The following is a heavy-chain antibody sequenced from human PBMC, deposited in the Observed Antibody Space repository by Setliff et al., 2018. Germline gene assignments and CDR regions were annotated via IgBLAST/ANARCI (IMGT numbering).Heavy chain of an antibody. CDR2: IYHSGNT. V-gene: IGHV4-38-2*02. J-gene: IGHJ4*02. Sequence: PSETLSLTCNVSGDSISSTYHWGWIRQSPGKGLEWIGTIYHSGNTYYNPSLNSRLTILSDTSKNQFSLILSSVTAADTAVYYCASERESASRQTYFDSWGQGTLVTVSS. CDR1: GDSISSTYH. CDR3: ASERESASRQTYFDS. D-gene: IGHD2-15*01.